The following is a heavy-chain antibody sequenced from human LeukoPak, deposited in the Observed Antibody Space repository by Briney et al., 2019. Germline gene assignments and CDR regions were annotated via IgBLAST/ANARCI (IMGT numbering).Heavy chain of an antibody. CDR2: ISSSGSTI. CDR3: ARAISKMTPLLDY. CDR1: GFTFSSYW. Sequence: PGGSLRLSCAASGFTFSSYWMHWVRQAPGKGLEWVSYISSSGSTIYYADSVKGRFTISRDNAKNSLYLQMNSLRAEDTAVYYCARAISKMTPLLDYWGQGTLVTVSS. D-gene: IGHD3-3*02. V-gene: IGHV3-48*04. J-gene: IGHJ4*02.